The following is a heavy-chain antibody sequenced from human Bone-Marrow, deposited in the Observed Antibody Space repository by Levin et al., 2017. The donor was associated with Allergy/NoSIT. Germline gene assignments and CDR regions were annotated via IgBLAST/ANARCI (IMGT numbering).Heavy chain of an antibody. V-gene: IGHV1-18*01. CDR2: ISAYNGNT. D-gene: IGHD2-2*02. CDR1: GYTFTSYG. J-gene: IGHJ5*02. CDR3: ARAGCSSTSCYRVRQNDSFWFDP. Sequence: GESLKISCKASGYTFTSYGISWVRQAPGQGLEWMGWISAYNGNTNYAQKLQGRVTMTTDTSTSTAYMELRSLRSDDTAVYYCARAGCSSTSCYRVRQNDSFWFDPWGQGTLVTVSS.